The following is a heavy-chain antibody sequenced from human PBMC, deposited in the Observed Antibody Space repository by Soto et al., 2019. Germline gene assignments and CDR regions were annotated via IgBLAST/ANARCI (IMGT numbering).Heavy chain of an antibody. CDR1: GFTFSRYS. V-gene: IGHV3-7*01. Sequence: GGSLGLSSAASGFTFSRYSINWVRQPAGRGLEWVSNIKEDGSDKYYADSVKGRFTISRDNAKKSLYVQMNSLRVEDTAVYYCARGIDDNASFGMDVWGQGTTVTVSS. J-gene: IGHJ6*02. D-gene: IGHD1-1*01. CDR3: ARGIDDNASFGMDV. CDR2: IKEDGSDK.